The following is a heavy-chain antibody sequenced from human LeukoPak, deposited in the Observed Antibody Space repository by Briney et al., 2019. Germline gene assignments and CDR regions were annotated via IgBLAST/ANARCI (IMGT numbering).Heavy chain of an antibody. J-gene: IGHJ4*02. V-gene: IGHV3-7*01. Sequence: GGSLRLSCAASGFTFSSYSMNWVRQAPGKGLEWVANINPDGNDKQYVDSVKGRFTISRDNAKSSLYLKMNSLGAEDTAVYYCTPENRGPSPLSDYWGQGTLVTVSS. D-gene: IGHD2/OR15-2a*01. CDR2: INPDGNDK. CDR3: TPENRGPSPLSDY. CDR1: GFTFSSYS.